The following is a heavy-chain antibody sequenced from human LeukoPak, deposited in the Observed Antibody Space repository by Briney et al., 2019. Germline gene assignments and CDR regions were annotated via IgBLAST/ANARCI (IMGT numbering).Heavy chain of an antibody. J-gene: IGHJ3*02. CDR1: EFTVSSNC. CDR3: VRQEWRYCSGGSCLPGAFDI. V-gene: IGHV3-66*04. Sequence: PGGSLRLSCAASEFTVSSNCMSWVRQASGKGLEWVSVIYNSGSTYYADSVKGRFTISRDKSKNTLHLQMNSLRAEDTAVYYCVRQEWRYCSGGSCLPGAFDIWGQGTMVTVSS. CDR2: IYNSGST. D-gene: IGHD2-15*01.